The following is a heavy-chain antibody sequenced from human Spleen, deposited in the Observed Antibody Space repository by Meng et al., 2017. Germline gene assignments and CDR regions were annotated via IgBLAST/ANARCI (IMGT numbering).Heavy chain of an antibody. Sequence: QVQFVQSGAEVKKPGASVKVSCKASGYTFSPYPIHWVRQAPGQGLEWMGWINPGNGNTKYSQKFQGRVTITRDTAASTAYMELHSLRYEDTAVYYCARIQSWGQGTLVTVSS. CDR2: INPGNGNT. D-gene: IGHD4-11*01. V-gene: IGHV1-3*01. J-gene: IGHJ5*02. CDR1: GYTFSPYP. CDR3: ARIQS.